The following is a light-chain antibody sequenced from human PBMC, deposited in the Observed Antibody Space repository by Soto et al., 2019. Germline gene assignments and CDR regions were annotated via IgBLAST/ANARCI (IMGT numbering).Light chain of an antibody. Sequence: QSVLTQPASVSGSPGQSITISCTGAVSEVAGYTYVSWYQQHPGKGPKVIIYDVSNRPSGVSNRFSGSKSGTTASLTISGLQAEDEADYYCSSFTSILGLVGGGTKVTVL. CDR3: SSFTSILGL. J-gene: IGLJ2*01. V-gene: IGLV2-14*03. CDR2: DVS. CDR1: VSEVAGYTY.